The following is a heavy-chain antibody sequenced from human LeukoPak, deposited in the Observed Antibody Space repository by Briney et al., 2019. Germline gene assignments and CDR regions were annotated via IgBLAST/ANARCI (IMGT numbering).Heavy chain of an antibody. CDR3: ARDSAYYGSGNRAFDI. J-gene: IGHJ3*02. CDR2: ITSNTRYI. Sequence: GGSLRLSCAASGFTLSSYTMNWVRQAPGKGLEWVSSITSNTRYIFYADSVKGRFTIPRDNAKKSLYLQMNGLRAEDTAVYYCARDSAYYGSGNRAFDIWGQGTMVTVSS. D-gene: IGHD3-10*01. V-gene: IGHV3-21*04. CDR1: GFTLSSYT.